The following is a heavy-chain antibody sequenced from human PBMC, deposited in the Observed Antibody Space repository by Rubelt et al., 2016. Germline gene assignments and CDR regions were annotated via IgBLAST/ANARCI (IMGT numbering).Heavy chain of an antibody. Sequence: GQSGAEVKKPGASVKVSCKASGYTFTGYYMHWVRQAPGQGLEWMGWINPNSGVTNYAQKFQGRVTMTRDTSVSTAYMELSRLSYDDTAVYYCATGVFRAYFDYRGQGTLVTVSS. D-gene: IGHD5-24*01. CDR3: ATGVFRAYFDY. V-gene: IGHV1-2*02. J-gene: IGHJ4*02. CDR1: GYTFTGYY. CDR2: INPNSGVT.